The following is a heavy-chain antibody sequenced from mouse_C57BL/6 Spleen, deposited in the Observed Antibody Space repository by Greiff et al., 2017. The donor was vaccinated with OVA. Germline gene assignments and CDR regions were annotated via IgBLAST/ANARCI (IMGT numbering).Heavy chain of an antibody. Sequence: VQLQQSGAELARPGASVKLSCKASGYTFTSYGISWVKQRTGQGLEWIGEIYPRSGNTYYNEKFKGKATLTADKSSSTAYMELRSLTSEDSAVYFCARAIYDGYYHYAMDYWGQGTSVTVSS. CDR2: IYPRSGNT. D-gene: IGHD2-3*01. CDR3: ARAIYDGYYHYAMDY. CDR1: GYTFTSYG. V-gene: IGHV1-81*01. J-gene: IGHJ4*01.